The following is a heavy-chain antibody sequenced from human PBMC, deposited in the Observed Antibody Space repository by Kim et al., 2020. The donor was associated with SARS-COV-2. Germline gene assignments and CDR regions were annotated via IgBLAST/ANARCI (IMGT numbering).Heavy chain of an antibody. Sequence: GGSPRLSCAASGFTFSDYYMSWIRQAPGKGLEWVSYISSSSSYTNYADSVKGRFTISRDNAKNSLYLQMNSLRAEDTAVYYCVRNDFWSGYYPDYWGQGTLVTVSS. D-gene: IGHD3-3*01. J-gene: IGHJ4*02. V-gene: IGHV3-11*06. CDR2: ISSSSSYT. CDR1: GFTFSDYY. CDR3: VRNDFWSGYYPDY.